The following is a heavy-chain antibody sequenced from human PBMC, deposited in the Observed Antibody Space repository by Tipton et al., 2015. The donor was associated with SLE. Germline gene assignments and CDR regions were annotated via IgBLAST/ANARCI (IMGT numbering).Heavy chain of an antibody. D-gene: IGHD6-6*01. V-gene: IGHV3-21*06. CDR3: ARGLRIEPRSVFDI. CDR2: ISTTSSRI. Sequence: GSLRLSCAASGFSFSTYAMSWVRQAPGKGLEWVSSISTTSSRIYYADSVKGRFTISRDNAQNTLYLHMSSLRVEDTSVYYCARGLRIEPRSVFDIWGHGTMVTVS. CDR1: GFSFSTYA. J-gene: IGHJ3*02.